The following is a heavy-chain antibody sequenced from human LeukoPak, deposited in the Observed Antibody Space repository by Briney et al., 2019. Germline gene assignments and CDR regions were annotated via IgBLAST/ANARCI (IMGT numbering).Heavy chain of an antibody. J-gene: IGHJ4*02. D-gene: IGHD1-26*01. CDR1: GGSISSYY. Sequence: PSETLSLTCTVSGGSISSYYWSWIRQPPGKGLEWIAYIYYNGNTNYNPSLKSRVTISVDTSKNQFSPKLRSVTAADTAVYYCARHDSGSGTYPLDYWGQGTLVTVSS. CDR3: ARHDSGSGTYPLDY. V-gene: IGHV4-59*08. CDR2: IYYNGNT.